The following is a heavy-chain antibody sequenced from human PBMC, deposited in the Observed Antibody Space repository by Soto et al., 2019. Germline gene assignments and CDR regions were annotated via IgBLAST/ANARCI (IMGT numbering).Heavy chain of an antibody. V-gene: IGHV3-30-3*01. CDR2: ISYDGSNK. CDR1: GFTFSSYA. D-gene: IGHD3-16*01. CDR3: GRGLGGDAFDI. Sequence: QVQLVESGGGVVQPGRSLRLSCAASGFTFSSYAMHWVRQAPGKGLEWVAIISYDGSNKYYADSVKGRFTISRDNSKNALFLKMNSLRAENRGVFYGGRGLGGDAFDIGAQGTMFTVFS. J-gene: IGHJ3*02.